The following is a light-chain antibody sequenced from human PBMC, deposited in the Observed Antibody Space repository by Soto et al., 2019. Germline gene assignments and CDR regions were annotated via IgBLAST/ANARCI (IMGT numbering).Light chain of an antibody. CDR1: QNININ. CDR2: GVT. V-gene: IGKV3-15*01. Sequence: EIVMPQFPDTLSVSPGDTATLSCRSSQNININLAWYQQKPGQAPTLLIYGVTARAPGVPARFSGSGSGTDFTLTIRSVQSGDFGVFYCQQYEGWPRTFGLGTKVEIQ. CDR3: QQYEGWPRT. J-gene: IGKJ2*01.